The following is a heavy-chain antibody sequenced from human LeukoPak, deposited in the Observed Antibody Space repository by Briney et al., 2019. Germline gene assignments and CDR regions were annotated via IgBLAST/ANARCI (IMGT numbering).Heavy chain of an antibody. CDR2: IYYSGST. V-gene: IGHV4-59*11. Sequence: SETLSLTCTVSGGSISSHYWSWIRQPSGKGLEWIGYIYYSGSTNYSPSLKSRVTISVDTSRNHFSLKLNSLTAADTAVYYCARGRANFDPWGQGTLVTVSS. J-gene: IGHJ5*02. CDR1: GGSISSHY. CDR3: ARGRANFDP.